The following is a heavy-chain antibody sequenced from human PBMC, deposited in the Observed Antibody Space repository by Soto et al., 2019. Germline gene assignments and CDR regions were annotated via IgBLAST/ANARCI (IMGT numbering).Heavy chain of an antibody. Sequence: GGALILSCAASGCTFSSYAMSWVLQAPGKGLEWVSAISGSGGSTYYADSVKGRFTISRDNSKNTLYLQMNSLRAEDTAVYYCAKGHYYDISGLPRASDYWGQGTLGTV. CDR1: GCTFSSYA. D-gene: IGHD3-22*01. V-gene: IGHV3-23*01. CDR2: ISGSGGST. CDR3: AKGHYYDISGLPRASDY. J-gene: IGHJ4*02.